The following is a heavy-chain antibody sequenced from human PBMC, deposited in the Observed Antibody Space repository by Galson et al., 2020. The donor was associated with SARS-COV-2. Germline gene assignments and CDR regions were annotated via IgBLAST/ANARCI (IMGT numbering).Heavy chain of an antibody. Sequence: GGSLRLSCAASGFTFSSYAMSWVRQAPGKGLEWVSGISGSGGSTYYADSVKGRFTISRDNSKNTLYLQMNTLRAEDTAVYYCAKISTYNYGYSSNYFGMDVWGQGTTVTVSS. CDR2: ISGSGGST. CDR1: GFTFSSYA. J-gene: IGHJ6*02. V-gene: IGHV3-23*01. D-gene: IGHD5-18*01. CDR3: AKISTYNYGYSSNYFGMDV.